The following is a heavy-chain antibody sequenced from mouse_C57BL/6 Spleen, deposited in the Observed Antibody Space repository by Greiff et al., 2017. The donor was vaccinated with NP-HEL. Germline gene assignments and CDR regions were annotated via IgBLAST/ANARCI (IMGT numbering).Heavy chain of an antibody. V-gene: IGHV1-62-2*01. CDR3: ASHDYYSNIRYVDY. Sequence: QVQLKESGAELVKPGASVKLSCKASGYTFTEYTIHWVKQRSGQGLEWIGWFYPGSGSIKYNEKFKDKATLTADKSSSTVDMELSRLTSEDSAVYFCASHDYYSNIRYVDYWGQGTTLTVSS. CDR2: FYPGSGSI. CDR1: GYTFTEYT. D-gene: IGHD2-5*01. J-gene: IGHJ2*01.